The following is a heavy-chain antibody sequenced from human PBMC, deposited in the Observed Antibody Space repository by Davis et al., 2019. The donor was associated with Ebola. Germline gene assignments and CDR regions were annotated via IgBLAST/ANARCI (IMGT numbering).Heavy chain of an antibody. D-gene: IGHD2-15*01. V-gene: IGHV3-13*01. CDR2: IGTAGDT. Sequence: PGGSLRLSCAASGFTFSSYDMHWVRQATGKGLEWVSAIGTAGDTYYPGSVKGRFTISRENAKNSLYLQMNSLRAGDTAVYYCARGVVAAPGDNWFDPWGQGTLVTVSS. CDR1: GFTFSSYD. CDR3: ARGVVAAPGDNWFDP. J-gene: IGHJ5*02.